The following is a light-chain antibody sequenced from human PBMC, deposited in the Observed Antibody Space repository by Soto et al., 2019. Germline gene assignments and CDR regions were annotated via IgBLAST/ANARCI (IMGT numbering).Light chain of an antibody. CDR1: EKINTW. Sequence: DIQMTQSPSTLSASVGDRVIINCRASEKINTWLACYQQKPGKAPQLLIYAASRLEGGVPSRFSGGGSGTEFTLTIRSLHPYDFATHYRQQYNNGYAFGPGTNLEIK. CDR3: QQYNNGYA. J-gene: IGKJ2*01. V-gene: IGKV1-5*01. CDR2: AAS.